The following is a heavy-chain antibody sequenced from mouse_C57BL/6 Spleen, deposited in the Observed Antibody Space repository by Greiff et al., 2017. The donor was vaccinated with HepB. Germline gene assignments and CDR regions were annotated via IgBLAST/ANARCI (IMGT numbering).Heavy chain of an antibody. CDR3: ARVQLAWFAY. CDR2: ISDGGSYT. Sequence: EVMLVESGGGLVKPGGSLKLSCAASGFTFSSYAMSWVRQTPEKRLEWVATISDGGSYTYYPDNVKGRFTISRDNAKNNLYLQMSHLKSEDTAMYYCARVQLAWFAYWGQGTLVTVSA. CDR1: GFTFSSYA. V-gene: IGHV5-4*03. J-gene: IGHJ3*01. D-gene: IGHD4-1*02.